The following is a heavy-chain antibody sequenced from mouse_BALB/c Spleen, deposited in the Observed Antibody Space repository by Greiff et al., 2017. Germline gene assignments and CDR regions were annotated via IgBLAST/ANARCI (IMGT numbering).Heavy chain of an antibody. CDR2: INPSNGRT. D-gene: IGHD2-3*01. Sequence: QVQLKQPGAELVKPGASVKMSCKASGYTFTSYWMHWVKQRPGQGLEWIGGINPSNGRTNYNENFKIKATLTVDKSSSTAYMQLSSLTSEDSAVYYGSRGGWLLAYWGQGTLVTVSA. CDR1: GYTFTSYW. CDR3: SRGGWLLAY. J-gene: IGHJ3*01. V-gene: IGHV1S81*02.